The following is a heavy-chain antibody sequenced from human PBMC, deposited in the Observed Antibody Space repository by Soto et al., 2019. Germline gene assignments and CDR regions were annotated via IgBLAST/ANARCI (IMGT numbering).Heavy chain of an antibody. CDR1: GFIFSDYA. CDR2: ISYGGDNK. D-gene: IGHD6-13*01. Sequence: QVQLVESGGGVVQPGRSLRLSCAASGFIFSDYAMHWVRQAPGKGLEWVAVISYGGDNKYYEDSVRGRFAISRDNLKNTLYLQMNSLNPEDTAVYHCAKDRHSTSWYGVEADFWGQVTLGTVSS. CDR3: AKDRHSTSWYGVEADF. V-gene: IGHV3-30*09. J-gene: IGHJ4*02.